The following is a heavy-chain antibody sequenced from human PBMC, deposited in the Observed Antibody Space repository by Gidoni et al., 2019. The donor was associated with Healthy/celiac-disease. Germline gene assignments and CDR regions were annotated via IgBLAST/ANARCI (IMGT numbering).Heavy chain of an antibody. CDR3: ASVRWPDY. V-gene: IGHV3-30*01. D-gene: IGHD4-17*01. CDR2: ISYDGSNK. Sequence: QVQLVESGGGVVQPGRSLRRSCAASGFTFSSYAMHWVRQAPGKGLEWVAVISYDGSNKYYADSVKGRFTISRDNSKNTLYLQMNSLRAEDTAVYYCASVRWPDYWGQGTLVTVSS. J-gene: IGHJ4*02. CDR1: GFTFSSYA.